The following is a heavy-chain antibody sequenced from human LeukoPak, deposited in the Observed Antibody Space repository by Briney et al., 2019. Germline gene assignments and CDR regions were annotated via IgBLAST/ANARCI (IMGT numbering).Heavy chain of an antibody. CDR3: TTDLSTTVRAPNLAPDKIDY. V-gene: IGHV3-23*01. J-gene: IGHJ4*02. D-gene: IGHD3-10*01. CDR2: IFPSGGEI. Sequence: GGSLRLSCAASGFTFSTFAMIWVRQPPGKGLEWVSSIFPSGGEIHYADSVRGRFTISRDNSKSTLSLRMNSLKTEDTAVYYCTTDLSTTVRAPNLAPDKIDYWGQGTLVTVSS. CDR1: GFTFSTFA.